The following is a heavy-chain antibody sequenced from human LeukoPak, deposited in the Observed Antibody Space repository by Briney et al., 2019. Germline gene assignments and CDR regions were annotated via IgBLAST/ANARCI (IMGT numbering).Heavy chain of an antibody. CDR1: GFTFSSYW. CDR2: IKQDGSEK. V-gene: IGHV3-7*01. J-gene: IGHJ4*02. D-gene: IGHD3-22*01. Sequence: GGSLRLSSAASGFTFSSYWMSWVRQAPGKGLEGVANIKQDGSEKYYADCVKGRFTISRDNAKNSMYLQMNSLRAEDTAVYYCAKSEVYYFGTSGGFDYWGQGTLVTVSS. CDR3: AKSEVYYFGTSGGFDY.